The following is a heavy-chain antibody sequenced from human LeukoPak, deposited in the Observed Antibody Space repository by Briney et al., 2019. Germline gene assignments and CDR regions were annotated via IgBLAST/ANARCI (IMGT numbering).Heavy chain of an antibody. CDR1: GFTFSTYW. CDR3: ANDRPHPSAEPTNFDN. V-gene: IGHV3-23*01. CDR2: VSGSGGNT. J-gene: IGHJ4*02. Sequence: GGSLRLSCVASGFTFSTYWMHWVRQAPGKGLEWVSVVSGSGGNTYYADSVKGRFTISRDNSKNTLYLQMNSLRAEDTAVYYCANDRPHPSAEPTNFDNWGQGTLVTV. D-gene: IGHD1-14*01.